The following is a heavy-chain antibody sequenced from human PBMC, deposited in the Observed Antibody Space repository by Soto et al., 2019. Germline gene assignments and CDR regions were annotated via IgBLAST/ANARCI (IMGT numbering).Heavy chain of an antibody. CDR2: IGAARDP. Sequence: EVQLVESGGGLVQPGESLRLSCATSGFTFSNFDMPWVRQVPGKGLEWVSAIGAARDPYYLGSVKGRFTISRENAKNSVYLQMNDLRAGDSAVYYCARANTGRLPRRADYYYAMDVWGQGTTVTVSS. J-gene: IGHJ6*02. V-gene: IGHV3-13*05. CDR3: ARANTGRLPRRADYYYAMDV. D-gene: IGHD5-18*01. CDR1: GFTFSNFD.